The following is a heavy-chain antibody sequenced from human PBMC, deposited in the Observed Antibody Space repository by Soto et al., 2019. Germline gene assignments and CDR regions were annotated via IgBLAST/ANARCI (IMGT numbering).Heavy chain of an antibody. CDR2: IRNDGSDK. Sequence: PGGSLRLSCAASGFIFSPYGIHWVRQAPGKGLEWVALIRNDGSDKYYAESVTGRFTISRDNSKNTVYLQMNSLRAEDTALYFFPRAPRMGPCDSWDKGTMCTVSS. CDR3: PRAPRMGPCDS. V-gene: IGHV3-33*01. J-gene: IGHJ3*02. CDR1: GFIFSPYG.